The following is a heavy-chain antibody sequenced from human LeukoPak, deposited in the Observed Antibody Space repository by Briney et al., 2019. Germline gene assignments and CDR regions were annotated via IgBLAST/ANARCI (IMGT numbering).Heavy chain of an antibody. J-gene: IGHJ6*03. V-gene: IGHV4-61*02. Sequence: PSQTLSLTCTVSGGSISSGSYYWSWIRQPAGKGLEWIGRIYTSGSTNYNPSLKSRVAISVDTSKNQFSLKLSSVTAADTAVYYCVRQLRLWFGELLNSYYMDVWGKGTTVTISS. D-gene: IGHD3-10*01. CDR1: GGSISSGSYY. CDR3: VRQLRLWFGELLNSYYMDV. CDR2: IYTSGST.